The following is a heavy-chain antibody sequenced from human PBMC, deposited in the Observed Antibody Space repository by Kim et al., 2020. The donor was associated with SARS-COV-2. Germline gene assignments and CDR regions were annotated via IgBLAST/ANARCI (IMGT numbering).Heavy chain of an antibody. J-gene: IGHJ6*04. CDR3: ASPGLLV. D-gene: IGHD7-27*01. Sequence: SDGSSTSYADAVKGRFTISRDNAKNTLYLQMNSLRAEDTAVYYCASPGLLVWGKGTTVTVSS. V-gene: IGHV3-74*01. CDR2: SDGSST.